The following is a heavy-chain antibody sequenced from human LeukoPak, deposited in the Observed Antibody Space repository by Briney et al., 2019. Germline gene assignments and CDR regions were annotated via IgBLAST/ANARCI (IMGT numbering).Heavy chain of an antibody. V-gene: IGHV3-74*01. CDR3: AKGLGPFDY. D-gene: IGHD7-27*01. J-gene: IGHJ4*02. Sequence: PGGSLRLSCAASGFTFRNYWMHWVRQAPGKGLVWVSRFSRDGATTHYADSVKGRFTISRDNSKNTLYLQMNSLGAEDTAVYYCAKGLGPFDYWGQGTLVTVSS. CDR1: GFTFRNYW. CDR2: FSRDGATT.